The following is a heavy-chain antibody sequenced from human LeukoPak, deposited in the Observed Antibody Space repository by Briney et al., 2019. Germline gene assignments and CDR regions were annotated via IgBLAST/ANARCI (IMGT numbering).Heavy chain of an antibody. CDR2: INPNSGGT. D-gene: IGHD3-10*01. CDR3: AIWFGELSSPNWFDP. CDR1: GYTFTGYY. V-gene: IGHV1-2*02. Sequence: GASVKVSCKASGYTFTGYYMHWVRQAPGQGLEWMGWINPNSGGTNYAQKFQGRVTMTRDTSISTAYMELNRLRSDDTAVYYCAIWFGELSSPNWFDPWGQGTLVTVSS. J-gene: IGHJ5*02.